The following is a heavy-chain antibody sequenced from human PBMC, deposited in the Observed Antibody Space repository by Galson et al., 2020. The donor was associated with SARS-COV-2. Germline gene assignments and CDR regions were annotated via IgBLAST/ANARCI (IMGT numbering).Heavy chain of an antibody. CDR3: ARALLGWRDAVDY. D-gene: IGHD6-19*01. CDR2: ITYSGST. J-gene: IGHJ4*02. CDR1: GGSVNSGSYY. Sequence: SETLSLTCTVSGGSVNSGSYYWNWIRQPPGKGLEWIGFITYSGSTNYTPSLKSRVTISVDTSKNQFSLKLSSVTAADTAVYYCARALLGWRDAVDYWGQGTLVTVSS. V-gene: IGHV4-61*01.